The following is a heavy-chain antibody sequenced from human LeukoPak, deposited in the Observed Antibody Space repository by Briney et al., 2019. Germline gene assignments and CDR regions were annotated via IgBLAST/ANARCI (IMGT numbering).Heavy chain of an antibody. Sequence: GGSLRLSCAASGFTFSSYAMTWVRQAPGKGLEWVSGISGSGGITYYADSVKGRFTISRDNSKNTLYLQMNSLRAEDTAVYYCAKDLYYFGSGSHDYWGQGTLVTVSS. CDR1: GFTFSSYA. D-gene: IGHD3-10*01. CDR3: AKDLYYFGSGSHDY. V-gene: IGHV3-23*01. J-gene: IGHJ4*02. CDR2: ISGSGGIT.